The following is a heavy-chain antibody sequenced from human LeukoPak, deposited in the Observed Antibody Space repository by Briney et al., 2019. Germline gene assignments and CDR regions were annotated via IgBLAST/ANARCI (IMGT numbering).Heavy chain of an antibody. CDR3: ARGYCSSTSCPFFGY. CDR2: IYYSGST. CDR1: GGSISSGDYY. J-gene: IGHJ4*02. D-gene: IGHD2-2*01. Sequence: SQTLSLTCTVSGGSISSGDYYWSWIRQPPGKGLEWIGYIYYSGSTYYNPSLKSRVTISVDTSKNQFSLKLSSVTAADTAVYYCARGYCSSTSCPFFGYWGQGTLVTVSS. V-gene: IGHV4-30-4*01.